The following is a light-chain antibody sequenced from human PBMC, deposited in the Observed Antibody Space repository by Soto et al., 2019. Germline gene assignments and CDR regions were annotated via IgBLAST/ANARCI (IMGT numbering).Light chain of an antibody. Sequence: DIQMTQSPSSLSSSVGDRVTITCQASQDISNYLNWYQQKPGKAPKLLSYDASNLETGVPSRFSGSGSGTDFTFTISSLQPEDIATYYCQQYDNIPFTFGPGTKVDIK. CDR1: QDISNY. J-gene: IGKJ3*01. CDR2: DAS. V-gene: IGKV1-33*01. CDR3: QQYDNIPFT.